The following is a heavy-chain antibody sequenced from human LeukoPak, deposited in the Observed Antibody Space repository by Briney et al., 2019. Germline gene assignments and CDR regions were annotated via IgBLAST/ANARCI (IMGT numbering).Heavy chain of an antibody. CDR1: GYSISSGYY. D-gene: IGHD3-22*01. J-gene: IGHJ6*03. Sequence: SETLSLTCTISGYSISSGYYWGWIRQPPGKGLEWIGSIYHSGSTYYNPSLKSRVTISVDTSKNQFSLKLSSVTAADTAVYYCARAPSDSSGYSSYYYYMDVWGKGTTVTVSS. CDR3: ARAPSDSSGYSSYYYYMDV. CDR2: IYHSGST. V-gene: IGHV4-38-2*02.